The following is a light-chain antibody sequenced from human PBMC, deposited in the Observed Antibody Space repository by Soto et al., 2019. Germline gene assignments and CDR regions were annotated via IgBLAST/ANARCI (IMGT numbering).Light chain of an antibody. CDR1: QSVSSY. J-gene: IGKJ1*01. CDR3: QQRSNWSVT. Sequence: EIVLTQSPATLSLSPGGRATLSCRASQSVSSYLAWYQQKPGQAPRLLIYDASSRATGIPARFSGSGSGTDFTLTLSSLEPEDFAVYYRQQRSNWSVTFGQGTKVEIK. CDR2: DAS. V-gene: IGKV3-11*01.